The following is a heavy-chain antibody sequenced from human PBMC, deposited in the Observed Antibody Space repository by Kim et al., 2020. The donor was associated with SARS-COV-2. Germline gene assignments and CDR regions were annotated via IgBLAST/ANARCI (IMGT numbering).Heavy chain of an antibody. CDR1: GDSVSSNSVA. Sequence: SQTLSLTCAISGDSVSSNSVAWNWIRQSPSRGLEWLGRTYYRSKWYNAYAVSVKSRITINPDTSKNQFSLQLNSVTPEDTAVYYCARDSPDYGVNPDAFDICGQGTMVTVSS. D-gene: IGHD4-17*01. CDR2: TYYRSKWYN. J-gene: IGHJ3*02. CDR3: ARDSPDYGVNPDAFDI. V-gene: IGHV6-1*01.